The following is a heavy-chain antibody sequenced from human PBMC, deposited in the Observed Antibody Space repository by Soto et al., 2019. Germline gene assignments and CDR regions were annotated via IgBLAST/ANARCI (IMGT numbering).Heavy chain of an antibody. CDR2: ISSYYGST. D-gene: IGHD1-26*01. Sequence: QVQLLQSGAEVKKPGASVRVSCKASGYTFTNYGISWVRQAPGQGLEWMGWISSYYGSTDYAQIFEGRVTMTTDTSTSTAYLDLRSLRSDDTAIYYCARDQGGDWFDPWGQGTLVTVSS. CDR1: GYTFTNYG. J-gene: IGHJ5*02. CDR3: ARDQGGDWFDP. V-gene: IGHV1-18*04.